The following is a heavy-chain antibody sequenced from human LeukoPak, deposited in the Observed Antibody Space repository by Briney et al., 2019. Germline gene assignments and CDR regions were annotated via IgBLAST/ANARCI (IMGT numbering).Heavy chain of an antibody. J-gene: IGHJ5*02. Sequence: ASVKVSCKAPGGTFSSYAISWVRQAPGQGLEWMGRIIPILGIANYAQKFQGRVTITADKSTSTAYMELSSLRSEDTAVYYCARMTRDTAMVTYSGGFDPWGQGTLVTVSS. CDR3: ARMTRDTAMVTYSGGFDP. CDR2: IIPILGIA. CDR1: GGTFSSYA. D-gene: IGHD5-18*01. V-gene: IGHV1-69*04.